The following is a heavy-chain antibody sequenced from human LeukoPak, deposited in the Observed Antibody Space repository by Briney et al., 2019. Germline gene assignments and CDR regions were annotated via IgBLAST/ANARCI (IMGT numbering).Heavy chain of an antibody. Sequence: GGSLRLSCAASGFTFSSYAMHWVRQAPGKGLEWVAVISYDGSNKYYADSVKGRFTISRDNSKNTLYLQMNSLRAEDTAVYYCARGGFDYGGNYYYWGQGTLVTVSS. CDR2: ISYDGSNK. J-gene: IGHJ4*02. V-gene: IGHV3-30-3*01. CDR1: GFTFSSYA. D-gene: IGHD4-23*01. CDR3: ARGGFDYGGNYYY.